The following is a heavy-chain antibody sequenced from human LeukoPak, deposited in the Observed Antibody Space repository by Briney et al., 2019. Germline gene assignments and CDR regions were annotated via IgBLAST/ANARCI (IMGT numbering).Heavy chain of an antibody. Sequence: GGPLRLPCAPSGFPYRRFEMIGAPQAPGKGREWVPNKKQDGSEKYYVDSVKGRFTISRDNDKNSLYLQMNSLRAEDTAVYYCARGYYYDSSGYYLDYWGQGTLVTVSS. V-gene: IGHV3-7*04. CDR3: ARGYYYDSSGYYLDY. D-gene: IGHD3-22*01. CDR2: KKQDGSEK. CDR1: GFPYRRFE. J-gene: IGHJ4*02.